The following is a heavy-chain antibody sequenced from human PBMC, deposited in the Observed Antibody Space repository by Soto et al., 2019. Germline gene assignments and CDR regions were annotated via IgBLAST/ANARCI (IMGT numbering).Heavy chain of an antibody. Sequence: QVQLQQWGAGLLKPSETLSLTCAVYGGSFSGYQWSWIRQTPGKGLEWIGEINDSGNINYNPSLKSRVTILVDTAKKQSSLKLSSVTAADTAVYYCARGLIVWFGELSRRGGYYYYMDVWGKGTTVTVSS. D-gene: IGHD3-10*01. V-gene: IGHV4-34*01. CDR1: GGSFSGYQ. CDR2: INDSGNI. CDR3: ARGLIVWFGELSRRGGYYYYMDV. J-gene: IGHJ6*03.